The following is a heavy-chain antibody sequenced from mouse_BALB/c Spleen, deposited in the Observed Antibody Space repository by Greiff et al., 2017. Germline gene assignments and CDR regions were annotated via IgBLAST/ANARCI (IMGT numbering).Heavy chain of an antibody. CDR3: ARHERAYYRYDDGFYAMDY. CDR2: ISSGGGST. D-gene: IGHD2-14*01. J-gene: IGHJ4*01. V-gene: IGHV5-12-1*01. Sequence: EVKLMESGGGLVKPGGSLKLSCAASGFAFSSYDMSWVRQTPEKRLEWVAYISSGGGSTYYPDTVKGRFTISRDNAKNTLYLQMSSLKSEDTAMYYCARHERAYYRYDDGFYAMDYWGQGTSVSVSS. CDR1: GFAFSSYD.